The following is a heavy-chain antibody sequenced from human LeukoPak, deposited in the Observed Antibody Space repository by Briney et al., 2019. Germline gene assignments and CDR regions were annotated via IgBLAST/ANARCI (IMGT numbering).Heavy chain of an antibody. CDR2: IIPILGIA. V-gene: IGHV1-69*04. CDR3: ATDLGEAGSVAFDI. CDR1: GGTFSSYA. Sequence: ASVKVSCKASGGTFSSYAISWVRQAPGQGLEWMERIIPILGIANYAQKFQGRVTITADKSTSTAYMELSSLRSEDTAVYYCATDLGEAGSVAFDIWGQGTMVTVSS. D-gene: IGHD3-10*01. J-gene: IGHJ3*02.